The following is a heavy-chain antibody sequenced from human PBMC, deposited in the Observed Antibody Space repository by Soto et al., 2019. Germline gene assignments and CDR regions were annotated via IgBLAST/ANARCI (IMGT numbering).Heavy chain of an antibody. CDR2: MNPNSGNT. D-gene: IGHD3-3*01. CDR1: GYTFTSYD. Sequence: ASVKVSCKASGYTFTSYDINWVRQATGQGLEWMGWMNPNSGNTGHAQKFQGRVTMTRNTSISTAYMELSSLRSEDTAVYYCARGTGHFLEWVPYYFDLWGQGTLVTVSS. V-gene: IGHV1-8*01. J-gene: IGHJ4*02. CDR3: ARGTGHFLEWVPYYFDL.